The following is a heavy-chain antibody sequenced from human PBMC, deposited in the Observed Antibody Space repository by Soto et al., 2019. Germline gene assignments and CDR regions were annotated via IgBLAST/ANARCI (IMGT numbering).Heavy chain of an antibody. CDR3: ASVVAATSHFDY. D-gene: IGHD2-15*01. Sequence: APMKGSLQGSGFTLSSHGISWVRQAPGQGLEWMGWISAYNGNTNYAQKLQGRVTMTTDTSTSTAYMELRSLRSDDTAVYYCASVVAATSHFDYWGQGTLVTVSS. V-gene: IGHV1-18*01. J-gene: IGHJ4*02. CDR1: GFTLSSHG. CDR2: ISAYNGNT.